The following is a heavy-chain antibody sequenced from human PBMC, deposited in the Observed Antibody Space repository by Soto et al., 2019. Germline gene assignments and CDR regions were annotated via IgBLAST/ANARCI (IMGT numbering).Heavy chain of an antibody. CDR3: ARDPVYSYGTNWFDP. V-gene: IGHV3-74*01. J-gene: IGHJ5*02. CDR1: GFVFSSYW. D-gene: IGHD5-18*01. Sequence: EVQLVESGGGLVQPGGSLRISCAASGFVFSSYWMHWVRQAPGKGLVWVSRINRDGSSAGYADSVKGRFIISRDNGKNTMFMQMNSLRAEDTAVYYCARDPVYSYGTNWFDPWGQGTLVTVSS. CDR2: INRDGSSA.